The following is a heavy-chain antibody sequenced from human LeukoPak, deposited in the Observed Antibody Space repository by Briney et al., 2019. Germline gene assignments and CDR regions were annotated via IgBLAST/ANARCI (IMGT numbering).Heavy chain of an antibody. D-gene: IGHD3-9*01. CDR3: ARDKTGYYMYYYYYGMDV. V-gene: IGHV3-21*01. J-gene: IGHJ6*02. CDR2: ISSSSSYI. CDR1: GFTFSSYS. Sequence: GGSLSLSCAASGFTFSSYSMNWVRQAPGKGLEWVSSISSSSSYIYYADSVKGRFTISRDNATNSLYLQMNSLRAEDTAVYYCARDKTGYYMYYYYYGMDVWGQGTTVTVSS.